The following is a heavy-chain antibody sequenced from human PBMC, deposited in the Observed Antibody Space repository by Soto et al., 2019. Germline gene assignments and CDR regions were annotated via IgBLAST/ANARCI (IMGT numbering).Heavy chain of an antibody. J-gene: IGHJ6*03. CDR1: GGSISNYY. CDR3: ARALLQYRGYYYYYMDV. V-gene: IGHV4-59*01. CDR2: IYNSGST. Sequence: SETLSLTCTVSGGSISNYYWSWIRQPPGKGLEWIGYIYNSGSTNYNPSLKSRVTISVDTSKNQFSLRPSSVTAADTAVYYCARALLQYRGYYYYYMDVWGKGTTVTVSS. D-gene: IGHD4-4*01.